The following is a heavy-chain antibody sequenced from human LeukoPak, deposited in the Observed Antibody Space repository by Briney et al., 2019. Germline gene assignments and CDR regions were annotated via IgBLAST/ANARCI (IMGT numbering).Heavy chain of an antibody. Sequence: PSETLSLTCTVSGGSISSGGYYWSWIRQHPGKGLEWIGYIYYSGSTYYNPSLKSRVTISVDTSKNQCSLKLGSVTAADTAVYYCARELIWFGEFSGSGMDVWGKGTTVTVSS. CDR2: IYYSGST. CDR1: GGSISSGGYY. V-gene: IGHV4-31*03. J-gene: IGHJ6*04. D-gene: IGHD3-10*01. CDR3: ARELIWFGEFSGSGMDV.